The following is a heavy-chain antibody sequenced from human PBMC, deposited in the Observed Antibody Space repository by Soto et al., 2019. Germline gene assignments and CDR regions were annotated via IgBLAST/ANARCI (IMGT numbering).Heavy chain of an antibody. D-gene: IGHD2-2*01. CDR2: IYPPNSDT. CDR3: ARHRLYSSSWTTFDY. CDR1: GYNFATYW. J-gene: IGHJ4*02. Sequence: LGESLKISCKGSGYNFATYWIGWVRQTPGKGLEWIGIIYPPNSDTKYSPSFEGQVTISAEKSINTAYLQWSGLTASDTAVYYCARHRLYSSSWTTFDYWGQGTLVTVSS. V-gene: IGHV5-51*01.